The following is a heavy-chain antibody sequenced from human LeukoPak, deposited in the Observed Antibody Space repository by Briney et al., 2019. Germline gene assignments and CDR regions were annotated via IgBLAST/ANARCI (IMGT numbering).Heavy chain of an antibody. CDR3: ARAVVPAAISPYYYYMDV. CDR2: ISAYNGNT. V-gene: IGHV1-18*01. D-gene: IGHD2-2*01. J-gene: IGHJ6*03. Sequence: ASVKVSCKASGYTFTSYGISWVRQAPGQGLEWMGWISAYNGNTNYAQKLQGRVTMTTDTSTSTAYMELRSLRSDDPAVYYCARAVVPAAISPYYYYMDVWGKGTTVTVSS. CDR1: GYTFTSYG.